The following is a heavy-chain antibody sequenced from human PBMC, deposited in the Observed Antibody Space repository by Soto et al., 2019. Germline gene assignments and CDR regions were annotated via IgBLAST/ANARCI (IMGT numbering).Heavy chain of an antibody. V-gene: IGHV4-31*03. D-gene: IGHD6-19*01. CDR2: IYYSGST. J-gene: IGHJ6*02. CDR1: GGSISSGGYY. Sequence: SETLSLTCTVSGGSISSGGYYWSWIRQHPGKGLEWIGYIYYSGSTYYNPSLKSRVTISVDTSKNQFSLKLSSVTAADTAVYYCARDGIAVAGNYYYVMDGWGQGTTVTVSS. CDR3: ARDGIAVAGNYYYVMDG.